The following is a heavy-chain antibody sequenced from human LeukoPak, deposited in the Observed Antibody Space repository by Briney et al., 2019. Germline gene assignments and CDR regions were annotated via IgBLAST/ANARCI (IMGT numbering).Heavy chain of an antibody. CDR3: ARGVTHSSSWDAFDI. J-gene: IGHJ3*02. D-gene: IGHD6-13*01. V-gene: IGHV1-69*13. CDR1: GYTLTELS. CDR2: IIPIFGTA. Sequence: SVKVSCKVSGYTLTELSMHWVRQAPGQGLEWMGGIIPIFGTANYAQKFQGRVTITADESTSTAYMELSSLRSEDTAVYYCARGVTHSSSWDAFDIWGQGTMVTVSS.